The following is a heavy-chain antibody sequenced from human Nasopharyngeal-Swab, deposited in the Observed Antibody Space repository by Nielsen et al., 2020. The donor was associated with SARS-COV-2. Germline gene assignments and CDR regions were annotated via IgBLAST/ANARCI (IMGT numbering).Heavy chain of an antibody. D-gene: IGHD6-19*01. CDR3: AHNQHWGGYEQQWLVPADWFDP. Sequence: SGPTLVKPTQTLTLTCTFSGFSLSTSGVDVGWIRQPPGKALEWLALIYWDDDKRYSPSLKSRLTITKDTSKNQVVLTMTNMDPVDTATYYCAHNQHWGGYEQQWLVPADWFDPWGQGTLVTVSS. CDR2: IYWDDDK. J-gene: IGHJ5*02. CDR1: GFSLSTSGVD. V-gene: IGHV2-5*02.